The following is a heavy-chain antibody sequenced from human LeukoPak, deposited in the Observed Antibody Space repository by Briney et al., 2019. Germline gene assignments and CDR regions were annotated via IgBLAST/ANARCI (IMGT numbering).Heavy chain of an antibody. Sequence: GGSLRLSCAASGFTFSSYAMHWVRQAPGKGLEYVSAISSNGGSTYYANSVKGRFTISRDNSKNTLYLQMGSLRAEDMAVYYCARGSYYDSSGYWSYYFDYWGQGTLVTVSS. CDR3: ARGSYYDSSGYWSYYFDY. CDR1: GFTFSSYA. J-gene: IGHJ4*02. CDR2: ISSNGGST. D-gene: IGHD3-22*01. V-gene: IGHV3-64*01.